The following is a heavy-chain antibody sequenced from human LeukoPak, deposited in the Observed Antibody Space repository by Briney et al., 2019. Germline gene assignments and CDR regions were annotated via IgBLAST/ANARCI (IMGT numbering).Heavy chain of an antibody. Sequence: SSETLSLTCTVSGGSISSYYWSWIRQPPGKGLEWIGYIYYSGSTNYNPSLKSRVTISVDTSKNQFSLKLSSVTAADTAVYYCARRSGSYYWYFDLWGRGTLVTVSS. CDR3: ARRSGSYYWYFDL. CDR2: IYYSGST. J-gene: IGHJ2*01. V-gene: IGHV4-59*12. D-gene: IGHD1-26*01. CDR1: GGSISSYY.